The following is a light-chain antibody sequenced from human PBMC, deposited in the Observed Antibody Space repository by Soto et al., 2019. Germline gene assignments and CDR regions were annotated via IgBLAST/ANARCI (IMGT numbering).Light chain of an antibody. CDR2: RNN. CDR1: RSNIGSNY. J-gene: IGLJ3*02. V-gene: IGLV1-47*01. CDR3: AAWDDSSWV. Sequence: QSVLTQPPSASGTPGQRVTISCSGSRSNIGSNYVYWYQQLPGTAPKLLIYRNNQRPSGVPDRFSGSKSGTSASLAISGLRSEDEADYYCAAWDDSSWVFGGGTKLTVL.